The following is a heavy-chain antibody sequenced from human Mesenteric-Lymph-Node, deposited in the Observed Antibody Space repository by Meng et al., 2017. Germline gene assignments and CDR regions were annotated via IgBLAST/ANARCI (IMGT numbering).Heavy chain of an antibody. Sequence: QVELVQSGAEVKKPGASVKVACKASGGTFSSYAISWVRQAPGQGLEWMGGIIPIFGTANYAQKFQGRVTITADESTSTAYMELSSLRSEDTAVYYCARDLIVGARYFDYWGQGTLVTVSS. CDR1: GGTFSSYA. CDR3: ARDLIVGARYFDY. V-gene: IGHV1-69*01. D-gene: IGHD1-26*01. CDR2: IIPIFGTA. J-gene: IGHJ4*02.